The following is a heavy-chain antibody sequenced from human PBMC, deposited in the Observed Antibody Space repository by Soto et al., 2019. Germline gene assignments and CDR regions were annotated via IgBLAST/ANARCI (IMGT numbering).Heavy chain of an antibody. V-gene: IGHV4-59*01. D-gene: IGHD1-26*01. Sequence: QVQLQESGPGLVKPSETLSLTCTVSGGSINSDYWSWIRQPPEKGLEWIGYVRNSGSTNYNPSLKSRVTISVDTSKNQFSLKLSSVTAADTGVYYCARDLLSGRYGMDVWGQGTMVTVSS. CDR3: ARDLLSGRYGMDV. CDR1: GGSINSDY. CDR2: VRNSGST. J-gene: IGHJ6*02.